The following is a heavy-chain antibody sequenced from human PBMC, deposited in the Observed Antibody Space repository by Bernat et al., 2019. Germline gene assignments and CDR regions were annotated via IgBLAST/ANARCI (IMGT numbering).Heavy chain of an antibody. CDR1: GFTFSSYE. Sequence: EVQLVESGGGWVQPGGSLRLSCAASGFTFSSYELNWVRQAPGKGLEWISYISSSGSAIYYADSVKGRFTISRDNAKNSLYLQMNNLRAEDTAVYYCASESSIDDFDYWGQGTLVTVSS. CDR2: ISSSGSAI. D-gene: IGHD3-3*02. J-gene: IGHJ4*02. CDR3: ASESSIDDFDY. V-gene: IGHV3-48*03.